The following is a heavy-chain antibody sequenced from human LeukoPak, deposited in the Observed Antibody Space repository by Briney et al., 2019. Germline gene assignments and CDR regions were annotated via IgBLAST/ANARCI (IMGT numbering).Heavy chain of an antibody. V-gene: IGHV1-18*01. CDR1: GGTFSSYA. CDR2: ISAYNGNT. Sequence: ASVKVSCKASGGTFSSYAISWVRQAPGQGLEWMGWISAYNGNTNYAQKLQGRVTMATDTSTSTAYMELRSLRSDDTAVYYCARRWELRLGYDYWGQGTLVTVSS. CDR3: ARRWELRLGYDY. J-gene: IGHJ4*02. D-gene: IGHD1-26*01.